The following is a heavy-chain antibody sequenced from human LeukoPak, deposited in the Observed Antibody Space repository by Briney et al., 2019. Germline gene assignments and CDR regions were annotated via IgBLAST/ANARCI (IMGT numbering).Heavy chain of an antibody. J-gene: IGHJ4*02. CDR1: GFTVSSNY. Sequence: GGPLRLSCAASGFTVSSNYMSWVRQAPGKGLEWVSVIYSDASTYYADSVKGRFTISRDNSKKTLYLQMNSLRAEDTAVYYCARGIYYYDSNGYHPFDYWGQGTLVTVSS. CDR3: ARGIYYYDSNGYHPFDY. D-gene: IGHD3-22*01. CDR2: IYSDAST. V-gene: IGHV3-66*02.